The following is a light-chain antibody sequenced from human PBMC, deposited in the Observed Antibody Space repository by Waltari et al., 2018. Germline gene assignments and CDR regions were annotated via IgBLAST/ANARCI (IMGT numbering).Light chain of an antibody. J-gene: IGLJ1*01. V-gene: IGLV1-47*01. CDR3: ATWDDRLSDYV. CDR2: RNN. Sequence: QSVLTQPPSASGTPGQRVILSWSGSRPTIRSNYVYWYQQLLGTAPKLPIYRNNPRPSGVPDRFSGSKSGTSSSLAISGLRSEDEADYYCATWDDRLSDYVFGTGTKVTAL. CDR1: RPTIRSNY.